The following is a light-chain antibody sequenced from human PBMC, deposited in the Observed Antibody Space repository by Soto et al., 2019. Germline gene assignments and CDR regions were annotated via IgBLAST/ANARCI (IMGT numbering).Light chain of an antibody. V-gene: IGKV3-20*01. CDR2: GAS. Sequence: ESVLTQAPGALSLSPGERATLSCRASQSVSSSYLAWYQQKPGQAPRLLIYGASSRATGIPDRFSGSGSGTDFTLTISRLEPEDFAVYYCQQYGSSPRTFGPGTRWIS. CDR3: QQYGSSPRT. J-gene: IGKJ1*01. CDR1: QSVSSSY.